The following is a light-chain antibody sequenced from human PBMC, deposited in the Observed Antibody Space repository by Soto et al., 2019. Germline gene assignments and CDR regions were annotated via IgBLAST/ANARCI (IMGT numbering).Light chain of an antibody. CDR3: HQYNSWPFT. Sequence: EMVMTQSPATLSVSPGERGTLSCRARQSVSSNLAWYQQKPGQAPRLLIYGSSTRATGIPARFSGSGSGTEFTLTISSLQSEDFAVYYCHQYNSWPFTFGGGTQVEIK. V-gene: IGKV3-15*01. J-gene: IGKJ4*01. CDR2: GSS. CDR1: QSVSSN.